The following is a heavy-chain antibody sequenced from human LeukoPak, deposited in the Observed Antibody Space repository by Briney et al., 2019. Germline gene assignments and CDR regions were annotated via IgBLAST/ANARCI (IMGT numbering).Heavy chain of an antibody. CDR2: ISTGSSYI. CDR1: GFTFSAYS. J-gene: IGHJ4*02. Sequence: GGSLRLSCAASGFTFSAYSMNWVRQAPGKGLEWVSSISTGSSYIYYADSVKGRFTISRDNAKNSLYLQMNSLRAEDTAVYYCARGLMVYAMWPSVFDYWGQGTLVTVSS. CDR3: ARGLMVYAMWPSVFDY. V-gene: IGHV3-21*01. D-gene: IGHD2-8*01.